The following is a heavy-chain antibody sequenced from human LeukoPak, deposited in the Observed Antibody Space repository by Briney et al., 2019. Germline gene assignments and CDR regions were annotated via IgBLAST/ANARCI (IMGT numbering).Heavy chain of an antibody. CDR2: IKQDGSEK. D-gene: IGHD6-19*01. Sequence: PGGSLRLSCAASGFTFSSYWMSWVRQAPGKGLEWVANIKQDGSEKYYVDSVKGRFTISRDNAKNSLDLQMNSLTAEDTAVYYCARVGGEMAVAAFDYWGQGTLVTVSS. CDR3: ARVGGEMAVAAFDY. V-gene: IGHV3-7*01. CDR1: GFTFSSYW. J-gene: IGHJ4*02.